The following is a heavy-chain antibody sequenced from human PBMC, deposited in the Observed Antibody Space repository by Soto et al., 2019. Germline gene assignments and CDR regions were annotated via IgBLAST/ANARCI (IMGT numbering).Heavy chain of an antibody. Sequence: GGSLRLSCAASGFTFSSYGMHWVRQAPGKGLEWVAVIWYDGSNKYYADSVKGRFTISRDNSKNTLYLQMNSLRAEDTAVYYCARDIAGGSGSSDYWGQGTLVTVSS. D-gene: IGHD3-10*01. CDR1: GFTFSSYG. CDR2: IWYDGSNK. CDR3: ARDIAGGSGSSDY. V-gene: IGHV3-33*01. J-gene: IGHJ4*02.